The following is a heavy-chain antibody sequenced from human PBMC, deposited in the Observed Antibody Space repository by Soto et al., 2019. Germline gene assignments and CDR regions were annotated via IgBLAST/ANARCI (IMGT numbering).Heavy chain of an antibody. J-gene: IGHJ4*02. D-gene: IGHD5-12*01. Sequence: QVQLQQWGAGLLKPSETLSLTCAVYGGSFSGYYWSWIRQPPGKGLEWIGEINHSGSTNYNPSLDSQVPQSVDTSKNQSSLKLSSVTAADTAVYYCARGGYSGYARWGQGTLVTVSS. CDR3: ARGGYSGYAR. CDR2: INHSGST. CDR1: GGSFSGYY. V-gene: IGHV4-34*01.